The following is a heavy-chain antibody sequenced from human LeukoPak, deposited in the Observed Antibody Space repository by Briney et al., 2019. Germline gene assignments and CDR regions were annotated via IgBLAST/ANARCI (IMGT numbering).Heavy chain of an antibody. CDR2: ISWNSGSI. J-gene: IGHJ4*02. CDR1: GFTFSGSW. D-gene: IGHD1-26*01. CDR3: AKDHGLLSYIVGATGPDFDY. V-gene: IGHV3-9*01. Sequence: GGSLRLSCAASGFTFSGSWMHWVRQTPGKGLEWVSGISWNSGSIGYADSVKGRFTISRDNAKNSLYLQMNSLRAEDTALYYCAKDHGLLSYIVGATGPDFDYWGQGTLVTVSS.